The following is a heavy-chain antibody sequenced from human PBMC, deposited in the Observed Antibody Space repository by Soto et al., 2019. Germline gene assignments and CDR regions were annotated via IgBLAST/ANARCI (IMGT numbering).Heavy chain of an antibody. V-gene: IGHV3-20*04. J-gene: IGHJ3*02. CDR2: INWSGSST. CDR1: VFSFEDHG. CDR3: ARDGGVAVAVDASDI. D-gene: IGHD6-19*01. Sequence: EVQLVESGGGVVRPGGSLRLSCAASVFSFEDHGMTWVRQVPRKGLEWVAEINWSGSSTSYADSVKGRFTISRDNAKNSLYLQMNSLRAEDTALHFCARDGGVAVAVDASDIWGQGTMVTVSS.